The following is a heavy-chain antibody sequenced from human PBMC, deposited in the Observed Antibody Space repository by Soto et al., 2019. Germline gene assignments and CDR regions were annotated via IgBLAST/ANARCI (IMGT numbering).Heavy chain of an antibody. D-gene: IGHD3-9*01. J-gene: IGHJ4*02. V-gene: IGHV3-30-3*01. CDR2: ISYDGSNK. Sequence: PVGSLRLSCAASGFTFSSYAMHWVRQAPGKGLEWVAVISYDGSNKYYADSVKGRFTISRDNSKNTLYLQMNSLRAEDTAVYYCARDRALRYFDWLFPDYWGQGTLVTVSS. CDR3: ARDRALRYFDWLFPDY. CDR1: GFTFSSYA.